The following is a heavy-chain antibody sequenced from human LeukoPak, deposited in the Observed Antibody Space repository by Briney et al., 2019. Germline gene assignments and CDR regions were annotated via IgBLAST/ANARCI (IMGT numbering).Heavy chain of an antibody. CDR2: IYYSGST. CDR3: ARDTGGSWENDY. D-gene: IGHD2-15*01. J-gene: IGHJ4*02. V-gene: IGHV4-30-4*08. CDR1: GGSISSGDYY. Sequence: SQTLSFTCTVSGGSISSGDYYWSWIRQPPGKGLEWIGYIYYSGSTYYNPSLKSRVTISVDTSKNQFSLKLSSVTAADTAVYYCARDTGGSWENDYWGQGTLVTVSS.